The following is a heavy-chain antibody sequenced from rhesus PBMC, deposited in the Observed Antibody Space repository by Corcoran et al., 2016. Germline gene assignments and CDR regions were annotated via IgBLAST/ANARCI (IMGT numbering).Heavy chain of an antibody. CDR2: IDGSSKSP. D-gene: IGHD1-1*01. Sequence: QVQLQESGPGVVKPSAPLSLTCAVSGGSISASYRWGWFRQPSGTGLEGIGNIDGSSKSPSYDASLKSTVTISKDQYKNQFSLTLSSGTAADTAVYTCAIDLGAGTTYGLDTWGQGVVVTVSS. CDR1: GGSISASYR. V-gene: IGHV4S10*01. J-gene: IGHJ6*01. CDR3: AIDLGAGTTYGLDT.